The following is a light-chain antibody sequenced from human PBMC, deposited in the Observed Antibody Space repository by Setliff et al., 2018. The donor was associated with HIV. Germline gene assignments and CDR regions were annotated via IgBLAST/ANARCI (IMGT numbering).Light chain of an antibody. CDR2: QLI. CDR1: SNDVGRYDL. CDR3: SASRPSRTLVV. Sequence: QSALTQPASVSGSPGQSITISCTGTSNDVGRYDLVSWYQQLPGEAPKLIIFQLINRPSGVSDRFSGSKSGNTASLTISGLQAEDEADYYCSASRPSRTLVVFGTGTKVT. J-gene: IGLJ1*01. V-gene: IGLV2-14*02.